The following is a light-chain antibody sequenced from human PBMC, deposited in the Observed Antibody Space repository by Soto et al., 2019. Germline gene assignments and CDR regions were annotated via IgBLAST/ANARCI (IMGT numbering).Light chain of an antibody. CDR2: DVT. Sequence: QSVLTQPRSVSGSPGQSVTLSCTGTSGDVGGYDYVSWYQQHPGKAPKLTIYDVTKRPSGVPDRFSGSKSGNTASLIISGLQAEDEADYYCCSYAGTYNFVVFGGGTKLTVL. V-gene: IGLV2-11*01. CDR1: SGDVGGYDY. CDR3: CSYAGTYNFVV. J-gene: IGLJ2*01.